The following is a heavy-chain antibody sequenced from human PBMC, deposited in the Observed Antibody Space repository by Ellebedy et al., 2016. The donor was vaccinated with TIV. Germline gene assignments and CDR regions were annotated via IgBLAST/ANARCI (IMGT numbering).Heavy chain of an antibody. Sequence: GESLKISCAASGFSFRSYWMSWVRQAPGKGLEWVANMRDEGSEKYYVESVRGRLTISRDNAKNSLYLLMNSLRAEDTAIYYCATDGSYGDYRSPAHAFVIWGQGTLVTVSS. CDR2: MRDEGSEK. V-gene: IGHV3-7*03. CDR1: GFSFRSYW. D-gene: IGHD4-17*01. J-gene: IGHJ3*02. CDR3: ATDGSYGDYRSPAHAFVI.